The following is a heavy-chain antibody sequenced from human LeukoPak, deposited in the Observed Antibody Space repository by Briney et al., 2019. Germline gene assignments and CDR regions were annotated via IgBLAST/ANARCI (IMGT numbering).Heavy chain of an antibody. CDR3: ARIMATSGSDFDY. CDR1: GGPIGSYY. V-gene: IGHV4-59*01. CDR2: IYYSGST. Sequence: PSETLSLTCTVSGGPIGSYYWSWIRQPPGKGLEWIGYIYYSGSTNYNPSLKSRVTISVDTSKNQFSLKLSSVTAADTAVYYCARIMATSGSDFDYWGQGTLVTVSS. J-gene: IGHJ4*02. D-gene: IGHD5-24*01.